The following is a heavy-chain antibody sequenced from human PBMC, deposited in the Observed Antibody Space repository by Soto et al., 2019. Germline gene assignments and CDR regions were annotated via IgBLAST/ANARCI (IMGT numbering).Heavy chain of an antibody. V-gene: IGHV3-21*01. CDR2: ISSSSSYI. J-gene: IGHJ3*02. Sequence: GGSLRLSCAASGFTFSSYSMNWVRQAPGKGLEWVSSISSSSSYIYYADSVKGRFTISRDNAKNSLYLQMNSLRAEDTAVYYCARDQYYYDSSGYQDAFDIWGQGTMVTVS. D-gene: IGHD3-22*01. CDR3: ARDQYYYDSSGYQDAFDI. CDR1: GFTFSSYS.